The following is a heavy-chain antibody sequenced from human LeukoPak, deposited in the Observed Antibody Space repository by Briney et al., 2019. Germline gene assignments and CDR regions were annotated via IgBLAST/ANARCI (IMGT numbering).Heavy chain of an antibody. CDR3: AKDRQWLVLGGFDY. Sequence: GGSLRLSCAASGFTLSSYAMSWVRQAPGKGLEWVSAISGSGGSTYYADSVKGRFTISRDNSKNTLHLQMNSLRAEDTAVYYCAKDRQWLVLGGFDYWGQGTLVSVPS. D-gene: IGHD6-19*01. CDR1: GFTLSSYA. V-gene: IGHV3-23*01. CDR2: ISGSGGST. J-gene: IGHJ4*02.